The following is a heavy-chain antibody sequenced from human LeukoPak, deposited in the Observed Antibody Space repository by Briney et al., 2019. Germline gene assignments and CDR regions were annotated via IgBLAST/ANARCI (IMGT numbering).Heavy chain of an antibody. CDR2: ISSSSSYI. CDR1: GFTFSDYY. V-gene: IGHV3-11*06. Sequence: GGSLRLSCAASGFTFSDYYMSWIRQAPGKGLEWVSSISSSSSYIYYADSVKGRFTISRDNAKNSLYLQMNSLRAEDTAVYYCARDQPGIAVAGTGFDYWGQGTLVTVSS. D-gene: IGHD6-19*01. CDR3: ARDQPGIAVAGTGFDY. J-gene: IGHJ4*02.